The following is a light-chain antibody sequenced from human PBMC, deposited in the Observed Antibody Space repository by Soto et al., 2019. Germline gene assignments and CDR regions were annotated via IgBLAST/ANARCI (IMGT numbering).Light chain of an antibody. J-gene: IGLJ1*01. V-gene: IGLV1-40*01. CDR2: GNS. CDR3: QSYDSSLSGPYV. CDR1: SSNIGAGYD. Sequence: AVRRHPPSAPWAPGQLVTISCTGGSSNIGAGYDVHWYQQLPGTAPKLLIYGNSNRPSGVPDRFSGSKSGTSASLAITGLQVEDEADYYCQSYDSSLSGPYVFGTGTKVTVL.